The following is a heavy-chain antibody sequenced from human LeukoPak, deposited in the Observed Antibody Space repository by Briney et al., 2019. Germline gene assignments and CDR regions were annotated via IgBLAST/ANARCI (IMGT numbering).Heavy chain of an antibody. V-gene: IGHV3-7*01. J-gene: IGHJ4*02. CDR3: AKSLDH. CDR1: GFTFSRSW. Sequence: PGGSLRLSCVASGFTFSRSWMDWVRQAPGKGLEWVANIKGDGSETHYVDSAKGRFTISRDNAKNYLYLQIDRVRVEDTAIYYCAKSLDHWGQGALLTVSS. CDR2: IKGDGSET.